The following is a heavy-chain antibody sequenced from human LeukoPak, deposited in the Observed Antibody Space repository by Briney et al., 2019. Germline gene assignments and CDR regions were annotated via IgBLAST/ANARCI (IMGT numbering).Heavy chain of an antibody. CDR2: IGTAGDT. CDR1: GFTFSSYD. D-gene: IGHD2-8*01. CDR3: AGGYCTNGVCYLAFDY. J-gene: IGHJ4*02. Sequence: PGGSLKLSCAASGFTFSSYDMHWVRQATGKGLEWVSAIGTAGDTYYPGSVKGRFTISRENAKNSLYLQMNSLRAGDTAVYYCAGGYCTNGVCYLAFDYWGQGTLVTVSS. V-gene: IGHV3-13*01.